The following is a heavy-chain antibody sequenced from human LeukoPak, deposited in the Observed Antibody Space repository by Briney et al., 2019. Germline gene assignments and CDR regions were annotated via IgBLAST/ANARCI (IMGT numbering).Heavy chain of an antibody. V-gene: IGHV3-15*01. D-gene: IGHD6-13*01. Sequence: GGSLGLSCAASGFTFSNAWMSWVRQAPGKGLEWVGRIKSKTDGRTTDYAAPVKGRFTISRDDSKNTLYLQMNSLKTEDTAVYYCTTSYRDRIAAAADAFDIWGQGTMVTVSS. J-gene: IGHJ3*02. CDR3: TTSYRDRIAAAADAFDI. CDR1: GFTFSNAW. CDR2: IKSKTDGRTT.